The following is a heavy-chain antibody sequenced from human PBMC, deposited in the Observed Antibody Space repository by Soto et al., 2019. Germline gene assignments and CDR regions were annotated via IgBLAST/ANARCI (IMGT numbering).Heavy chain of an antibody. V-gene: IGHV1-69*13. Sequence: SXKVSCKATGGTXISYAIRWVRQAPGQGLGWIGGIIPIFCTANYEQKFQVIVTIKAGESTRTAYMQLRSLRSEDKAVYYCARDQRYNWNYARYYYYGMDVWGQGTTGTVSS. D-gene: IGHD1-7*01. CDR1: GGTXISYA. CDR3: ARDQRYNWNYARYYYYGMDV. CDR2: IIPIFCTA. J-gene: IGHJ6*02.